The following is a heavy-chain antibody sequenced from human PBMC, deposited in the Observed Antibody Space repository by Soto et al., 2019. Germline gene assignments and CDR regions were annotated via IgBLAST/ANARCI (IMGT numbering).Heavy chain of an antibody. J-gene: IGHJ5*02. CDR3: ARDPYDYSSCYCFDP. CDR2: ISSSSSTI. V-gene: IGHV3-48*02. CDR1: GFTFSSYS. Sequence: EVQLVESGGGLVQPGGSLRLSCAASGFTFSSYSMNWVRQAPGKGLEWVSNISSSSSTIVYADSVKGRFTISRDNAKKSLYLQRNSLRDEDTAVYYSARDPYDYSSCYCFDPWGQGTLVTVSS. D-gene: IGHD3-22*01.